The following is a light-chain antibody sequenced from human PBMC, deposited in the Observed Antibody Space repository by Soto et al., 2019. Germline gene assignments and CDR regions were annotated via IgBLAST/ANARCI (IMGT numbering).Light chain of an antibody. CDR3: SSFASSNNDV. V-gene: IGLV2-8*01. J-gene: IGLJ1*01. Sequence: QSALTQPPSASGSPGQSVTISCTGTSSDVGGYNYVSWYQQHPGKAPKLMIYEVTKRPSGVPDRFSGSKSGNTASLTVSGLQAEDEAEYYCSSFASSNNDVFGTGTKLTVL. CDR2: EVT. CDR1: SSDVGGYNY.